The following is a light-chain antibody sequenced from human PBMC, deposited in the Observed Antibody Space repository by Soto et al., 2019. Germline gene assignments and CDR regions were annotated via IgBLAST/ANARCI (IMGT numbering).Light chain of an antibody. Sequence: DIQMTQSPSTLSASVGDRVTITCRASQNIDTLLAWYQQKPGKAPIFLIYKASSLESGVPSRFSGSGSGTEFTLTISSLQPDDFATYYCQQYTTYPRTFGQGTKVDIK. CDR1: QNIDTL. CDR3: QQYTTYPRT. V-gene: IGKV1-5*03. J-gene: IGKJ2*02. CDR2: KAS.